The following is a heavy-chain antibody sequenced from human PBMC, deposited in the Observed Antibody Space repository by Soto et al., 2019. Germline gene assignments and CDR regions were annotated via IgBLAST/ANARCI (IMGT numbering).Heavy chain of an antibody. Sequence: EVQLLESGGGVVQPGGTLRLSCAASGFTFSSYALSWVRQAPGQGLEWVSAISDSGGYTFYKDSVKGRFTISRDNSKNTLYLQMNSLRAEDTALYYCSKRGVSGSGSYFGGPFRDWGQGTLVTVAS. CDR1: GFTFSSYA. D-gene: IGHD3-10*01. CDR2: ISDSGGYT. CDR3: SKRGVSGSGSYFGGPFRD. V-gene: IGHV3-23*01. J-gene: IGHJ4*02.